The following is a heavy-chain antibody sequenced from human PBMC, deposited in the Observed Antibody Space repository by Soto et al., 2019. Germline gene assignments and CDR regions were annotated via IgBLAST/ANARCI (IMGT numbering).Heavy chain of an antibody. D-gene: IGHD3-10*01. CDR3: ARHNYGSGSTYYAY. Sequence: SETLSLTCTVSGGSISSGDYYWSWIRQPPGKGLEWMGYIYYRGSTYYNPSLKSRVTISVDTSKNQFSLKLNSVTAADTAVYYCARHNYGSGSTYYAYWGQGTLVTVSS. J-gene: IGHJ4*02. CDR1: GGSISSGDYY. CDR2: IYYRGST. V-gene: IGHV4-30-4*01.